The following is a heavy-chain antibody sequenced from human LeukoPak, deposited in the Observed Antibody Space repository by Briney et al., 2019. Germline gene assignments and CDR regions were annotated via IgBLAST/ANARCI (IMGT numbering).Heavy chain of an antibody. Sequence: PSETLSLTCTVSGGSISSYYWSWIRQPPGKGLEWIGYIYYSGSTNYNPSLKSRVTISVDTSKNQFSLKLSSVTAADTAVYYCARDRYYYDSSGYFTAMDAFDIWGQGTMVTVSS. V-gene: IGHV4-59*12. D-gene: IGHD3-22*01. J-gene: IGHJ3*02. CDR2: IYYSGST. CDR3: ARDRYYYDSSGYFTAMDAFDI. CDR1: GGSISSYY.